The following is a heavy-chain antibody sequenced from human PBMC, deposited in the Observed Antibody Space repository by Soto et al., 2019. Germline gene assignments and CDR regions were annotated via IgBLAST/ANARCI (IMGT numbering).Heavy chain of an antibody. CDR2: MNGAATST. CDR1: GFTLTYA. CDR3: ARGGADHYNYGMDV. Sequence: QLSESGGGLLQPGGSLTLSCAASGFTLTYAMTWVRQPPGKGLEWVSSMNGAATSTSYADSVKGRFTMSRDNSKNTLFLEMNTLRPEDTAVYYCARGGADHYNYGMDVCGQGTTVIVSS. V-gene: IGHV3-23*05. D-gene: IGHD3-10*01. J-gene: IGHJ6*02.